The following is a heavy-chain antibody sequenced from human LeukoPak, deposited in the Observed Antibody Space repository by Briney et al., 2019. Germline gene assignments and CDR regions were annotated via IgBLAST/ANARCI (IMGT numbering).Heavy chain of an antibody. V-gene: IGHV4-30-4*08. CDR1: GGSISSGGYY. D-gene: IGHD2-2*01. CDR3: ARENLRYCSSTSCQKGFDY. Sequence: PSETLSLTCTVSGGSISSGGYYWSWIRQHPGKGLEWIGYIYYSGSTYYNPSLKSRVTISVDTSKNQFSLKLSSVTAADTAVYYCARENLRYCSSTSCQKGFDYWGQGTLVTVSS. J-gene: IGHJ4*02. CDR2: IYYSGST.